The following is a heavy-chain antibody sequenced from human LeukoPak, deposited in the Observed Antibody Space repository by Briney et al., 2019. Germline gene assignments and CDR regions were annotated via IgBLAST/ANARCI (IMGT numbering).Heavy chain of an antibody. D-gene: IGHD3-22*01. Sequence: ASVKVSCKASGYDFTSYAMHWVRQAPGQRLEWMGWINAGNGNTKYSQKFQDRVTVTRDTSTSTAYMELSSLRSEDTAVYYCAKDEKGYYHDTSGYPNAFDIWGQGTMVTVSS. CDR3: AKDEKGYYHDTSGYPNAFDI. CDR2: INAGNGNT. V-gene: IGHV1-3*01. J-gene: IGHJ3*02. CDR1: GYDFTSYA.